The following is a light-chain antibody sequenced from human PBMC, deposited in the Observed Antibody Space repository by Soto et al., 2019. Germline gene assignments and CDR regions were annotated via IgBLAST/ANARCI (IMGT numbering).Light chain of an antibody. J-gene: IGKJ5*01. CDR1: QSINSD. V-gene: IGKV3D-15*01. Sequence: IVMTQSPATLSVSPGETTRLSCRASQSINSDVAWYQQKVGQTPRLLIHGASTRATGIAARFSGSGSGTEFTLTISGLQSEDFAVYYCQQYNNWPITFGQGTRLEIK. CDR2: GAS. CDR3: QQYNNWPIT.